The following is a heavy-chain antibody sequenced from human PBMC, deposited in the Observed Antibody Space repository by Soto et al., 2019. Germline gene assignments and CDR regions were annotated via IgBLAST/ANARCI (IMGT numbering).Heavy chain of an antibody. D-gene: IGHD1-26*01. CDR3: ATINSEDFDY. CDR2: IYHSGST. CDR1: GYSISSGYY. V-gene: IGHV4-38-2*01. Sequence: PSETLSLTCAVSGYSISSGYYWGWIRQPPGKGLEWIGSIYHSGSTYYNPSLKSRVTISVDTSKNQFSLKLSSVTAADTAVYYCATINSEDFDYWGQGTLVTVSS. J-gene: IGHJ4*02.